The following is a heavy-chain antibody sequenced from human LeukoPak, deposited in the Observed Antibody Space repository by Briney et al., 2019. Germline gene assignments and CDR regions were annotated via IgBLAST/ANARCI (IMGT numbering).Heavy chain of an antibody. CDR1: GFTFSSYG. V-gene: IGHV3-30*18. Sequence: GRSLRLSCAASGFTFSSYGMHRVRQAPGKGLEWVAVISYDGSNKYYADSVKGRFTISRDNSKNTLYLQMNSLRAEDTAVYYCAKDQDIVVVPAAMLTNWFDPWGQGTLVTVSS. CDR3: AKDQDIVVVPAAMLTNWFDP. J-gene: IGHJ5*02. D-gene: IGHD2-2*01. CDR2: ISYDGSNK.